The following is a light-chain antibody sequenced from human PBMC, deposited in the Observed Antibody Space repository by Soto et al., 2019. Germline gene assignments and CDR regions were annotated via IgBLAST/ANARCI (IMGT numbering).Light chain of an antibody. CDR3: MRSVQPTIT. Sequence: DIVRTQSPLSLPVTPGEPASISCRSSHSLLHSNGYKYLDCYLQKPGQSPQLXXYLGSNRASGVPDRFSGSGSGTDFTLKISRVEDEDVGVYYGMRSVQPTITFGQGTRLEIK. J-gene: IGKJ5*01. CDR1: HSLLHSNGYKY. CDR2: LGS. V-gene: IGKV2-28*01.